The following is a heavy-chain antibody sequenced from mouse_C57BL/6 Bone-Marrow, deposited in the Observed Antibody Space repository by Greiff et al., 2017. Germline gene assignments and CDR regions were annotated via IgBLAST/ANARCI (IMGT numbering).Heavy chain of an antibody. D-gene: IGHD3-2*02. CDR1: GYTFTSYW. J-gene: IGHJ3*01. CDR3: ARCSSGYVWFAY. V-gene: IGHV1-55*01. CDR2: IYPGSGST. Sequence: LKQPGAELVKPGASVKMSCKASGYTFTSYWITWVKQRPGQGLEWIGDIYPGSGSTNYNEKFKSKATLTVDTSSSTAYMQLSSLTSEDSAVYYCARCSSGYVWFAYWGQGTLVTVSA.